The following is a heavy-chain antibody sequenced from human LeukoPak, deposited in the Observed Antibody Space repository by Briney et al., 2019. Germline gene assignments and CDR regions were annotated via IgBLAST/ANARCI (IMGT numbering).Heavy chain of an antibody. CDR1: GFTFSSYS. CDR2: ISSSSSYI. J-gene: IGHJ5*02. D-gene: IGHD3-10*01. CDR3: ARDSHYYGSGSSTNENWFDP. V-gene: IGHV3-21*01. Sequence: GGSLRLSCAASGFTFSSYSMNWVRQAPGKGLEWVSSISSSSSYIYYADSVKGRFTISRDNAKNSLYLQMNSLRAEDTAVYYCARDSHYYGSGSSTNENWFDPWGQGTLVTVSS.